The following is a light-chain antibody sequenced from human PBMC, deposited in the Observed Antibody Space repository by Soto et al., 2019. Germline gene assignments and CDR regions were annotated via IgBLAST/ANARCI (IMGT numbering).Light chain of an antibody. CDR2: GNS. V-gene: IGLV1-40*01. J-gene: IGLJ2*01. Sequence: QSVLTQPPSVSGAPGQRVTISCNGSSSNIGAGYDVHWYQQLPGTAPKVLIYGNSNRPSGVPDRFSGSKSGTSASLAITGLQAEDEGDYYCQSYDSSLSVVFGGGTKLTVL. CDR1: SSNIGAGYD. CDR3: QSYDSSLSVV.